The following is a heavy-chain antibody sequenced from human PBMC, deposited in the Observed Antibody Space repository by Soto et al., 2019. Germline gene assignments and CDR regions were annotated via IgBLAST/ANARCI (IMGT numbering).Heavy chain of an antibody. CDR3: VRGTLNPGLDY. CDR2: INEDGSQK. Sequence: GESLKISCAASGFTFSSFWMNWVRQAPGKGLEWLANINEDGSQKTYVDSVKGRFTTSRDNAKNSVYLQMNSLRVEDTAVYYCVRGTLNPGLDYWGQGNLVTVSS. J-gene: IGHJ4*02. CDR1: GFTFSSFW. V-gene: IGHV3-7*01.